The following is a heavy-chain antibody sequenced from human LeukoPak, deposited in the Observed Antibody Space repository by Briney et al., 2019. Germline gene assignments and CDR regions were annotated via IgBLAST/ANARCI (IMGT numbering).Heavy chain of an antibody. CDR3: ASADCGGDCFSGVTGYYYYMDV. CDR2: INRSGST. D-gene: IGHD2-21*02. CDR1: GGSFSGYY. V-gene: IGHV4-34*01. J-gene: IGHJ6*03. Sequence: PSETLSLTCAVYGGSFSGYYWGWIRQPPGKGLEWIGEINRSGSTNYNPSLKSRVTISLDKSKNQFSLKLSSVTAADTAVYYCASADCGGDCFSGVTGYYYYMDVWGKGTTVTVSS.